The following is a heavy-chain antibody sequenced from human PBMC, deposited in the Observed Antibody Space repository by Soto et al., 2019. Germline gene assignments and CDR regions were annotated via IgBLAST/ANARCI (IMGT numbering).Heavy chain of an antibody. CDR2: IIPIFGTA. J-gene: IGHJ4*02. V-gene: IGHV1-69*06. CDR1: GGAFSSYA. D-gene: IGHD1-26*01. CDR3: ARDSRVDRPGDFDY. Sequence: GASVKVSCKASGGAFSSYAISWGRQAPGQGLEWMGGIIPIFGTANYAQKFQGRVTITADKSTSTAYMELSSLRSEYTAVYYCARDSRVDRPGDFDYWGEGTLVTVSS.